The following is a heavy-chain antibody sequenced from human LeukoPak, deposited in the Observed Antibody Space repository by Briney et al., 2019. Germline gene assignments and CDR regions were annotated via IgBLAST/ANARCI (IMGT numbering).Heavy chain of an antibody. CDR1: GFTFSSNA. D-gene: IGHD1-26*01. J-gene: IGHJ4*02. CDR2: ITYDGINK. CDR3: ARGLLGAPTSYFDY. Sequence: GGSLRLSCAASGFTFSSNAMHWVRQAPGKGLEWVAAITYDGINKYYADSVKGRFTISRDNSKNTLYLQMNSLRAEDTAVYYCARGLLGAPTSYFDYWGQGTLVTVSS. V-gene: IGHV3-30-3*01.